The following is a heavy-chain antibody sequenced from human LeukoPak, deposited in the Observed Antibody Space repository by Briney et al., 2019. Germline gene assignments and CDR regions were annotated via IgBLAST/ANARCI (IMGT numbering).Heavy chain of an antibody. V-gene: IGHV3-64D*06. J-gene: IGHJ4*02. Sequence: GGSLRLSCSASGFTFSSYAMHWVRQAPGKGLEYVSAISSNGGSTYYADSVKGRFTISRDNSKNTLYLQMSSLRAEDTAVYYCVKEVTYYYGSRSYFDYWGQGTLVTVSS. CDR2: ISSNGGST. CDR3: VKEVTYYYGSRSYFDY. CDR1: GFTFSSYA. D-gene: IGHD3-10*01.